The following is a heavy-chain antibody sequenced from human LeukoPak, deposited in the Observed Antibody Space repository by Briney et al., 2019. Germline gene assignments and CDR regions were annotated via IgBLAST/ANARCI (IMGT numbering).Heavy chain of an antibody. CDR2: ISSSSSYT. J-gene: IGHJ4*02. CDR1: GFTFSDYY. Sequence: PGGSLRLSCAASGFTFSDYYMSWIRQAPGKGLEWVSYISSSSSYTNHADSVKGRFTISRDNAKNSLYLQMNSLRAEDTAVYYCARDGGYCSGGSCYYVYWGQGTLVTVSS. V-gene: IGHV3-11*06. D-gene: IGHD2-15*01. CDR3: ARDGGYCSGGSCYYVY.